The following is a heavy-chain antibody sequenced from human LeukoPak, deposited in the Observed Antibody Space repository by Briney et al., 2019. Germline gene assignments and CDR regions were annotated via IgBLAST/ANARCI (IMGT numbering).Heavy chain of an antibody. CDR2: ITSRSSFT. D-gene: IGHD3/OR15-3a*01. CDR3: ARDLTSAYWTPGGYYYYMDV. J-gene: IGHJ6*03. V-gene: IGHV3-48*01. CDR1: GFSFSDYS. Sequence: GGSLRLSCVASGFSFSDYSMNWVCQTPGKGLEWISYITSRSSFTYFADSVKGRFTISRDDAKNSLYLQMNSLRVDDTAVYYCARDLTSAYWTPGGYYYYMDVWGKGTAVTVSS.